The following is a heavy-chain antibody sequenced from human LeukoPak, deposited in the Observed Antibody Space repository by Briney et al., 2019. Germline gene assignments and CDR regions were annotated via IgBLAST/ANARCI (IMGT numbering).Heavy chain of an antibody. V-gene: IGHV3-21*01. CDR1: GFTFSSYS. CDR3: ARDPGGDWFDP. J-gene: IGHJ5*02. Sequence: GGSLRLTCAASGFTFSSYSMNWVRQAPGKGLEWVSSVSSSSSYIYYADSVKGRFTISRDNAKNSLYLQMNSLRAEDTAVYYCARDPGGDWFDPWGQGTLVTVSS. D-gene: IGHD3-16*01. CDR2: VSSSSSYI.